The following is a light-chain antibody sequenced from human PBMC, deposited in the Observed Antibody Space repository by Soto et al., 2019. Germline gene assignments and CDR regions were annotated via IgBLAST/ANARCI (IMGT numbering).Light chain of an antibody. CDR3: CSYTGTYTWV. CDR2: DVN. J-gene: IGLJ3*02. V-gene: IGLV2-11*01. Sequence: QSALTQPRSVSGSPGQSVTISCTGTSSDVGGYNYVSWYQQHPGKAPKLMIYDVNKRPSGVPDRFSGSKSGNTASLTISGLQAEDEADYYCCSYTGTYTWVFGGGT. CDR1: SSDVGGYNY.